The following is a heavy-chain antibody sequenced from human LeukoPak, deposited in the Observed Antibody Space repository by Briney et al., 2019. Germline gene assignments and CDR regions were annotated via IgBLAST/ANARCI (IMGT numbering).Heavy chain of an antibody. J-gene: IGHJ2*01. CDR3: ARSVVTLYWYFDL. CDR2: IYYSGST. Sequence: SETLSLTCTVSGGSISGYSYNWIRQPPGKGLEWIGYIYYSGSTNYNPSLKSRVTISLDTSKNQFSLKLSSVTTADTAVYYCARSVVTLYWYFDLWGRGTLVTVSS. CDR1: GGSISGYS. V-gene: IGHV4-59*01. D-gene: IGHD4-23*01.